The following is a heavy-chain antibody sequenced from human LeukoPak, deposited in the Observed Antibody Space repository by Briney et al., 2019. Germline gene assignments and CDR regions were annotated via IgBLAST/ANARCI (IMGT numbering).Heavy chain of an antibody. CDR3: AKGSYYYDIPNWFDP. D-gene: IGHD3-22*01. V-gene: IGHV3-23*01. Sequence: TGGSLRLSCAASGFTFSSYAMSWVRQAPGKGLEWVSAISGSGGSTYYADSVKGRFTISRDNSKNTPYLQMNSLRAEDTAVYYCAKGSYYYDIPNWFDPWGQGTLVTVSS. CDR2: ISGSGGST. J-gene: IGHJ5*02. CDR1: GFTFSSYA.